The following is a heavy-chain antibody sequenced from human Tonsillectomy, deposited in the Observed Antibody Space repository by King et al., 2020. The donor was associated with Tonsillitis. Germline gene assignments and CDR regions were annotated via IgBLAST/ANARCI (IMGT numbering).Heavy chain of an antibody. V-gene: IGHV4-39*01. Sequence: QLQESGPGLVKPSETLSLTCTVSGGSISSSSYYWGWIRQPPGKGLEWIGSIYYSGSTYYNPSLKSRVTISVDTSKNQFSLKLSSVTAADTAVYYCARRPLTWGSTYFDYWGQGTLVTVSS. CDR3: ARRPLTWGSTYFDY. CDR1: GGSISSSSYY. J-gene: IGHJ4*02. CDR2: IYYSGST. D-gene: IGHD7-27*01.